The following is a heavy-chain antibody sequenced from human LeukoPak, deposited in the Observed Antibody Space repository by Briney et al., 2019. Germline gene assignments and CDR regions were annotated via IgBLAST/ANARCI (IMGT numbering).Heavy chain of an antibody. CDR2: ISSSGGTI. CDR3: ASAMTTVTTHYYGMDV. J-gene: IGHJ6*01. CDR1: GFTFSDYY. V-gene: IGHV3-11*01. Sequence: GGSLRLSCAASGFTFSDYYMSWVRQAPGKGLEWVSYISSSGGTIYYADSVKGRFTISRDNAKNTLYLQMNSLRAEDTAVYYCASAMTTVTTHYYGMDVWRRGTTVSV. D-gene: IGHD4-17*01.